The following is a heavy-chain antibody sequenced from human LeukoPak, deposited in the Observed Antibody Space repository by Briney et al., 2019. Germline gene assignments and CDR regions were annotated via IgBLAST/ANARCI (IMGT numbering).Heavy chain of an antibody. D-gene: IGHD6-13*01. CDR2: ISYDGSNK. V-gene: IGHV3-30*04. CDR1: GFTFSSYA. Sequence: GGSLRLSCAASGFTFSSYAMHWVRQAPGKGLEWVAVISYDGSNKYYADSVKGRFTISRDNSKNTLYLQMNSLRAEDTAVYYCAPRQQLYYFDYWGQGTLVTVSS. J-gene: IGHJ4*02. CDR3: APRQQLYYFDY.